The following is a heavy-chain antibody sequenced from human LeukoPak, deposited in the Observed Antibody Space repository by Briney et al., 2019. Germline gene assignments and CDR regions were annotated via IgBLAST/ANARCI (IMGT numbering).Heavy chain of an antibody. CDR3: ARDLGITGTMGFDP. V-gene: IGHV4-59*01. CDR2: IYYSGST. J-gene: IGHJ5*02. CDR1: GGSISSYY. D-gene: IGHD1-7*01. Sequence: PSETLSLTCTVSGGSISSYYWSWIRQPPGKGLEWIGYIYYSGSTNYNPSLKSRVTISVDTSKNQFSLKLSSVTAADTAVYYCARDLGITGTMGFDPWGQGTLVTVSS.